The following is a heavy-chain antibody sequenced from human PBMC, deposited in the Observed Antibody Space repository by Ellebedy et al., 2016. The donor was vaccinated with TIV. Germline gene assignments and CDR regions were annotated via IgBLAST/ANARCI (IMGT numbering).Heavy chain of an antibody. J-gene: IGHJ4*02. CDR3: AGGISVAGTSLGF. D-gene: IGHD6-19*01. Sequence: GESLKISCAVSGFSVSANYMSWVRQPPGKGLEWVSTIYSSGGTYYAGSVKGRFTISRDNSKNTLYLQMNSLRAEDTAVYYCAGGISVAGTSLGFWGQGTLVTVSS. CDR2: IYSSGGT. V-gene: IGHV3-53*03. CDR1: GFSVSANY.